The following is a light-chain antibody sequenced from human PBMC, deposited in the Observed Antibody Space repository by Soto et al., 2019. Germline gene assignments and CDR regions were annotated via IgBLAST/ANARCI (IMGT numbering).Light chain of an antibody. Sequence: QSVLTQPASVSGSPGQSITISCTGTSSDIGVYNYVSWYQQHPGKVPKLMIYEVNYRPSGVSNRFSGSKSGNTASLTISGLQVEDEAEYFCGSFTTSRIWVFGGGTKLTVL. CDR2: EVN. CDR1: SSDIGVYNY. V-gene: IGLV2-14*01. J-gene: IGLJ3*02. CDR3: GSFTTSRIWV.